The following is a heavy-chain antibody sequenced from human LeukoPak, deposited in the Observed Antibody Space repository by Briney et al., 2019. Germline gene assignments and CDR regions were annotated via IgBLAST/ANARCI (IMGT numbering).Heavy chain of an antibody. CDR1: GGSISSYY. CDR3: AREASSNYYDSSHAFDI. Sequence: SETLSLTCTVSGGSISSYYWSWIRQPPGKGLEWIGYIYYSGSTNYNPSLKSRVTISVDTSKNQFSLKLSSVTAADTAVYYCAREASSNYYDSSHAFDIWGQGTMVTVSS. J-gene: IGHJ3*02. D-gene: IGHD3-22*01. V-gene: IGHV4-59*12. CDR2: IYYSGST.